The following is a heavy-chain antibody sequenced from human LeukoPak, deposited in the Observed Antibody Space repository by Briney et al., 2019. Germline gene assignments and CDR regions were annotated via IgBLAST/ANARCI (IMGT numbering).Heavy chain of an antibody. CDR1: GYTLTGYY. J-gene: IGHJ4*02. V-gene: IGHV1-2*02. D-gene: IGHD3-22*01. CDR2: INPNSGGT. CDR3: ARGAGHDSSGYYRHFDY. Sequence: ASVKVSCKASGYTLTGYYMHWVRQAPGQGLEWMGWINPNSGGTNYAQKFQGRVTMTRDTSISTAYMELSRLRSDDTAVYYCARGAGHDSSGYYRHFDYWGQGTLVTVSS.